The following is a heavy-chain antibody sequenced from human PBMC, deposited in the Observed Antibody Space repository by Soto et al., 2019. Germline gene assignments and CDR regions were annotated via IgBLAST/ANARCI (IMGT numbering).Heavy chain of an antibody. Sequence: GGSLRLSCAASGFTFSSYSMNWVRQAPGKGLEWVSSISSSSSYIYYADSVKGRFTISRDNAKNSLYLQMNSLRAEDAAVYYCARSDILTGYYRSIDYWGQGTLVTVSS. CDR3: ARSDILTGYYRSIDY. D-gene: IGHD3-9*01. CDR2: ISSSSSYI. J-gene: IGHJ4*02. CDR1: GFTFSSYS. V-gene: IGHV3-21*01.